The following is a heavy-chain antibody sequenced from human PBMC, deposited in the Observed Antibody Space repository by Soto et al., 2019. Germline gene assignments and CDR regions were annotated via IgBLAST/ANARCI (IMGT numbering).Heavy chain of an antibody. CDR2: MYRGGTT. CDR1: GFTVSAYY. D-gene: IGHD3-10*01. Sequence: PGGSLRLSCAASGFTVSAYYMIWVRQAPGKGLEWVSVMYRGGTTHYADSFQGRFTISRDSSKNTLYLHMNSLRAEETAVYYCARLSAPTGSYYTAPFDNWGQGTLVTVSS. J-gene: IGHJ4*02. V-gene: IGHV3-53*01. CDR3: ARLSAPTGSYYTAPFDN.